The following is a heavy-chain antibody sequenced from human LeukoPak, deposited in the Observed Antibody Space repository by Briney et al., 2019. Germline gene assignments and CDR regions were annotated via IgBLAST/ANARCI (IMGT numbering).Heavy chain of an antibody. CDR1: GFTFSSYG. V-gene: IGHV3-30*02. Sequence: GGSLRLSCAASGFTFSSYGMHWVRQAPGKGLEWVAFIRYDGSNKYYADFVKGRFTISRDNSKNTLYLQMNSLRAEDTAVYHCAKALDYGYYYYYYMDVWGKGTTVTVSS. CDR2: IRYDGSNK. CDR3: AKALDYGYYYYYYMDV. D-gene: IGHD4-17*01. J-gene: IGHJ6*03.